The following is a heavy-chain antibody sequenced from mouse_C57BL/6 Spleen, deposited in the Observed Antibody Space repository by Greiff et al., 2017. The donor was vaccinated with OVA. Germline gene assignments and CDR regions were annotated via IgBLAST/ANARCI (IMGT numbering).Heavy chain of an antibody. V-gene: IGHV5-16*01. Sequence: EVQGVESAGGLVQPGRSMKLSCTASGFTFSDYYMAWVRQVPEKGLEWVANINYDGSSTYYLDSLKSRFIISRDNAKNILYLQMSSLKSEDTATYYCARAPYGNYEGWYFDVWGTGTTVTVSS. J-gene: IGHJ1*03. CDR3: ARAPYGNYEGWYFDV. CDR1: GFTFSDYY. D-gene: IGHD2-1*01. CDR2: INYDGSST.